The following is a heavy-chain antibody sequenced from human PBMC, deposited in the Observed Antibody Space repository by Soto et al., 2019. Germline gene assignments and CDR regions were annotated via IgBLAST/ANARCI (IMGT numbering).Heavy chain of an antibody. CDR2: ISAYNGNT. Sequence: GSVKLSCKASGYTFTSYGSSWVRQAPGQGLEWMGWISAYNGNTNYAQKLQGRVTMTTDTSTSTAYMELRSLRSDDTAVYYCARDDYGDSNFDYWGQGTLVTVSS. D-gene: IGHD4-17*01. V-gene: IGHV1-18*04. J-gene: IGHJ4*02. CDR1: GYTFTSYG. CDR3: ARDDYGDSNFDY.